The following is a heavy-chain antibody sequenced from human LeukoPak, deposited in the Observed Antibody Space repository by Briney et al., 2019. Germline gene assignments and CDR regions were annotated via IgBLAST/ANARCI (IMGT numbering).Heavy chain of an antibody. V-gene: IGHV1-18*01. J-gene: IGHJ4*02. CDR2: ISAYNGHT. CDR3: ARGVGAREYFDY. D-gene: IGHD1-26*01. CDR1: GYTFTNYG. Sequence: ASVKVSCKASGYTFTNYGIIWVRQAPGQGLEWMGWISAYNGHTNYAQKLQGRVTMTTDTSTSTVYMELRSLRSDDTAVYYCARGVGAREYFDYWAQGTLVTVSS.